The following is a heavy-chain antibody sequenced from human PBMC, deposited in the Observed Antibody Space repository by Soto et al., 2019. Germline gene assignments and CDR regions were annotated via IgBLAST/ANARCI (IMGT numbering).Heavy chain of an antibody. Sequence: EVQLLESGGGLVQPGGSLRLSCAASGFTFSSYAMSWVRQAPGKGLEWVSAISGSGGSTYYADSVKGRFTISRDNSKNALYLKMNSLRAEDTAVYYCATRVAPGGSGNYYYGMDVWGQGSTVTVSS. CDR1: GFTFSSYA. D-gene: IGHD3-10*01. CDR3: ATRVAPGGSGNYYYGMDV. CDR2: ISGSGGST. J-gene: IGHJ6*02. V-gene: IGHV3-23*01.